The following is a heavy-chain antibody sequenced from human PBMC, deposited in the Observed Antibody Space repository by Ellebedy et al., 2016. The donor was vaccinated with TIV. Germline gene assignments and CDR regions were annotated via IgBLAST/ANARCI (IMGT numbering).Heavy chain of an antibody. Sequence: AASVKVSCKASGYTFTSYYMHWVRQAPGQGLEWMGWMNPNSGNTEYAQKFQGRVTMTRNTSIPTAFMALSSLRSEDTAVYYCARGPFMITFGGVIMDVWGQGTTVTVSS. CDR1: GYTFTSYY. CDR3: ARGPFMITFGGVIMDV. J-gene: IGHJ6*02. V-gene: IGHV1-8*02. D-gene: IGHD3-16*02. CDR2: MNPNSGNT.